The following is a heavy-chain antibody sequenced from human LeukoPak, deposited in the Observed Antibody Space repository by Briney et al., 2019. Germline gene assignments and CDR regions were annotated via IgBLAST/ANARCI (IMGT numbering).Heavy chain of an antibody. CDR2: IVPSGST. D-gene: IGHD6-13*01. J-gene: IGHJ4*02. Sequence: SETLSLTCNVSGASIRHYYWSWIRQPAGKGLEWIGRIVPSGSTDYNPSLKSRVTMSVDTSKSQFSLKLNSVTAADTAVYYCAKEGAAPGPDFDYWGQGTLVIVFS. V-gene: IGHV4-4*07. CDR3: AKEGAAPGPDFDY. CDR1: GASIRHYY.